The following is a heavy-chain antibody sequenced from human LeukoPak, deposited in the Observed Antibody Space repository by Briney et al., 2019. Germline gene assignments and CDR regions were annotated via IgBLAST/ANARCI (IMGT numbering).Heavy chain of an antibody. CDR2: ISFSGDTL. V-gene: IGHV3-11*04. CDR1: GFTFSDHH. CDR3: ATDGYNSGY. D-gene: IGHD5-24*01. J-gene: IGHJ4*02. Sequence: GGSLRLSCAASGFTFSDHHMDWVRQAPGKGLEWVSYISFSGDTLNYADSVKGRFTISRDNAKNSLYLQMNSLRAEDTALYYCATDGYNSGYWGQGTLVTVSS.